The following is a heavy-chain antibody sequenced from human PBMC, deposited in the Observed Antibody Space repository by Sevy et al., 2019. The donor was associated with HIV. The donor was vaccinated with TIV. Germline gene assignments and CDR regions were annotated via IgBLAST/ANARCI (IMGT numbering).Heavy chain of an antibody. CDR3: AKDGLRFLEWDPLYSGYDGGYYYYGMDV. CDR2: ISYDGSNK. Sequence: GGSLRLSCAASGFTFSSYGMHWVRQPPGKGLEWVAVISYDGSNKYYADSVKGRFTISRDNSKNTLYLQMNSLRAEDTAVYYCAKDGLRFLEWDPLYSGYDGGYYYYGMDVWGQGTTVTVSS. D-gene: IGHD3-3*01. V-gene: IGHV3-30*18. J-gene: IGHJ6*02. CDR1: GFTFSSYG.